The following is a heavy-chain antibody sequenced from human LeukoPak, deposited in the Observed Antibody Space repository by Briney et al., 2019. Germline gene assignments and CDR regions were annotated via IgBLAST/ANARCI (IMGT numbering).Heavy chain of an antibody. V-gene: IGHV3-48*04. Sequence: GGSLRLSCAASGFPFIDYSMNWVRQAPGKGLEWISYIGIDSGNTKYADSVKGRFTISGDSAKNSLYLQMNSLRVEDTAVYYCARDYWNDGLYWGQGTLVTVSS. D-gene: IGHD1-1*01. CDR2: IGIDSGNT. J-gene: IGHJ4*02. CDR1: GFPFIDYS. CDR3: ARDYWNDGLY.